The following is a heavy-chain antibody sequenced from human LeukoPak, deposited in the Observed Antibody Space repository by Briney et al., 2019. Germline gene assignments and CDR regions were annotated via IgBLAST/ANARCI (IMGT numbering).Heavy chain of an antibody. Sequence: GGSLRLSCAASGFTVSSNYMSWVRQAPGKGLEWVSVTYSGGSTYYADSVKGRFTISRDNSKNTLYLQMNSLRAEDTAVYYCAREGYGDYIDYWGQGTLVTVSS. D-gene: IGHD4-17*01. CDR3: AREGYGDYIDY. CDR2: TYSGGST. J-gene: IGHJ4*02. V-gene: IGHV3-53*01. CDR1: GFTVSSNY.